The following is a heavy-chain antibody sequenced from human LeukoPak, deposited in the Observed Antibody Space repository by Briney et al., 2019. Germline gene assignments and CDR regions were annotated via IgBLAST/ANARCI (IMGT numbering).Heavy chain of an antibody. V-gene: IGHV3-48*01. Sequence: GGSLRLSCAASGFTFSSYSMNWVRQAPGKGLEWVSYMSSSSGTIYYADSVKGRFAISSDTSKNTLYLQMNSLRAEDTAVYYCARDLSPVVRASPMGYWGQGSLVSVSS. CDR3: ARDLSPVVRASPMGY. CDR2: MSSSSGTI. J-gene: IGHJ4*02. CDR1: GFTFSSYS. D-gene: IGHD3-10*01.